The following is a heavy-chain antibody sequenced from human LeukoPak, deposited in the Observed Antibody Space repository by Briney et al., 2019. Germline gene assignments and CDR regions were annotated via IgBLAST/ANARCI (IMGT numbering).Heavy chain of an antibody. CDR3: ARDQRGVRGVSYGGYYGMDV. D-gene: IGHD3-10*01. CDR1: GGSFSGYY. V-gene: IGHV4-34*01. CDR2: NNHSGST. Sequence: SETLSLTCAVYGGSFSGYYWSWIRQPPGKGLEWIGENNHSGSTNYNPSLKSRVTISVDTSKNQFSLKLSSVTAADTAVYYCARDQRGVRGVSYGGYYGMDVWGQGTTVTVSS. J-gene: IGHJ6*02.